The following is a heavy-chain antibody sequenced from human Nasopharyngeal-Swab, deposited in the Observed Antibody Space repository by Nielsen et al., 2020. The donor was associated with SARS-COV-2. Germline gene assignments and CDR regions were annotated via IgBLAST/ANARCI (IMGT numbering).Heavy chain of an antibody. CDR2: INEDGSEK. V-gene: IGHV3-7*01. J-gene: IGHJ4*02. Sequence: GGSLRLSCAGSGYIFGSFWMNWVRQTPGKGLEWVANINEDGSEKYYVDSVKGRFTISRDNAKNSLYLQVNSLRAEDTAVYYCARHSGWSFDYWGQGTLVTVSS. CDR3: ARHSGWSFDY. D-gene: IGHD6-19*01. CDR1: GYIFGSFW.